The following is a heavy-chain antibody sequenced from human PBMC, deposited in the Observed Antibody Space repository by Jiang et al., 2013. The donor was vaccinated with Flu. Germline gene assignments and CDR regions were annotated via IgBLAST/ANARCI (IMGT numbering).Heavy chain of an antibody. CDR2: IYYSGST. CDR3: ARDRALPTLYNWNLYYFDY. D-gene: IGHD1-20*01. V-gene: IGHV4-61*01. CDR1: GGSVSSGSYY. J-gene: IGHJ4*02. Sequence: GLVKPSETLSLTCTVSGGSVSSGSYYWSWIRQPPGKGLEWIGYIYYSGSTNYNPSLKSRVTISVDTSKNQFSLKLSSVTAADTAVYYCARDRALPTLYNWNLYYFDYWGQGTLVTVSS.